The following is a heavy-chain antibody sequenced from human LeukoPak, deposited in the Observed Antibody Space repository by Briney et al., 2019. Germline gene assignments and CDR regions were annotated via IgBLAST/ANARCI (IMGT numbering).Heavy chain of an antibody. V-gene: IGHV3-23*01. D-gene: IGHD2-15*01. CDR1: GFTFSSYS. CDR2: ISGSGGST. Sequence: PGGSLRLSCAASGFTFSSYSMNWVRQAPGKGLEWVSAISGSGGSTYYADSVKGRFTISRDNSKNTLYLQMNSLRAEDTAVYYCAKDDIVVVVAATPHNWFDPWGQGTLVTVSS. J-gene: IGHJ5*02. CDR3: AKDDIVVVVAATPHNWFDP.